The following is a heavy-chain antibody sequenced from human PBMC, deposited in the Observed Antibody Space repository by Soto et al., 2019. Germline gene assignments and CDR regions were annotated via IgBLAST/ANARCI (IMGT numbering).Heavy chain of an antibody. J-gene: IGHJ5*02. CDR3: ARPIEGGSSGYHH. CDR1: GGSISSGNFY. D-gene: IGHD3-22*01. Sequence: SETLSFTCTVSGGSISSGNFYWAWIRQPPGKGLEWIGSFYYTGSTYYTPSLKSRATIFVDTSKNQIFLKLSSVTAADTAVYYCARPIEGGSSGYHHWGQGTLVTVS. CDR2: FYYTGST. V-gene: IGHV4-39*01.